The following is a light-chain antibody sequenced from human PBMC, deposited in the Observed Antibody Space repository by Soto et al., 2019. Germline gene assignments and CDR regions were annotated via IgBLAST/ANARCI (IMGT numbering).Light chain of an antibody. Sequence: EIVMTQSPVTLSVSPGERATLSCRASQSVSSSYLAWYQQKPGQAPRLLIYGASSRATGIPDRFSGSGSGTDFTLTISRLKPEDFAVYYCQQYGSSPSWTFGQGTKVDIK. V-gene: IGKV3-20*01. J-gene: IGKJ1*01. CDR1: QSVSSSY. CDR3: QQYGSSPSWT. CDR2: GAS.